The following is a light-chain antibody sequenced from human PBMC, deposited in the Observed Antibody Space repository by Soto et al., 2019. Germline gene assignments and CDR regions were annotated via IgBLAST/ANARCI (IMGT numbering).Light chain of an antibody. CDR2: GAS. V-gene: IGKV3-20*01. CDR3: QQYGGSPYT. Sequence: EVVLTQSPDTLSLSPGERATLSCRASQSVTNNYLAWYQQKPGQAPRLIIYGASSRPGGIPDKFSGSGSGTDFTLTINRLEPEDFAVYYCQQYGGSPYTFAQGTKLEI. J-gene: IGKJ2*01. CDR1: QSVTNNY.